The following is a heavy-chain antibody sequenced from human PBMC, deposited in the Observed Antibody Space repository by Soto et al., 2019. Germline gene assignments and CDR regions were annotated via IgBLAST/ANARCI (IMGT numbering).Heavy chain of an antibody. V-gene: IGHV3-33*01. CDR3: ATTGPY. J-gene: IGHJ4*02. Sequence: QVQLVESGGGVVQPGRSLRLSCAASGFTFSSYGMHWVRQAPGKGLEWVAVIWFDGSNKFYADSVNVRFTISRDNSKNTVSLQMNSLRDEDSDEYYCATTGPYWGQGTLVTVSS. CDR2: IWFDGSNK. CDR1: GFTFSSYG.